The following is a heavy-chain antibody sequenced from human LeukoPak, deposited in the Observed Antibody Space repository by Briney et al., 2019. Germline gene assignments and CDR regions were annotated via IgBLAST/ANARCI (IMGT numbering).Heavy chain of an antibody. V-gene: IGHV1-46*01. CDR1: GYSFISYY. CDR2: INPRTGST. Sequence: ASVKVSCKASGYSFISYYVHWLRQAPGQGLEWVGIINPRTGSTTYAQKVQGRVTVTRDTSTSTVYMELSSLRSEDTALYYCARDFLGYSYGYSTKFDPWGQGTLVTVSS. D-gene: IGHD5-18*01. J-gene: IGHJ5*02. CDR3: ARDFLGYSYGYSTKFDP.